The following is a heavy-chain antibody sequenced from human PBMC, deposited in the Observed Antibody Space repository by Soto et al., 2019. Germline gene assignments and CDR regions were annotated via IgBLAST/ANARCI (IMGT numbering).Heavy chain of an antibody. J-gene: IGHJ4*02. CDR2: IYYSGRT. CDR1: GFSVSSYSYY. Sequence: SETLSLSCAVSGFSVSSYSYYWIWIPQGPGKGLEWIGYIYYSGRTHYIPYLNRRVSISVAPSTNQLSLKLSFVTGADTAAYYCASKASGGSDYWGPGTLVTVSS. V-gene: IGHV4-61*01. CDR3: ASKASGGSDY. D-gene: IGHD6-19*01.